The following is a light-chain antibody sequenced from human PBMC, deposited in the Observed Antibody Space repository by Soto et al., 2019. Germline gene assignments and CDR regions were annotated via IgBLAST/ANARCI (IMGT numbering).Light chain of an antibody. CDR1: QGISSW. Sequence: DIQMPQSPSSVSASVGTRVTITCSARQGISSWLAWYPQKPGKAPKILIYAASSLQSGVPSRFSGSGSGTDFTLTICRLQPEVLAAYYCQQTSSFPLTFGGGTKVQIK. V-gene: IGKV1-12*01. J-gene: IGKJ4*01. CDR2: AAS. CDR3: QQTSSFPLT.